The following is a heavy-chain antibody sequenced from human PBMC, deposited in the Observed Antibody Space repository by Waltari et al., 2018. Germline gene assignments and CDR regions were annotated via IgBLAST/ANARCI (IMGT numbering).Heavy chain of an antibody. CDR3: ALVQYSGYLTPFDY. V-gene: IGHV2-5*01. Sequence: QITLKESGPTLVKPTQTLTLTCTFSGFSLSTSGVGVGWIRQPPGKALEWLALIYWNDDKRYSPSLKSRLTITKDTSKNQVVLTMTNMDPVDTATYYCALVQYSGYLTPFDYWGQGTLVTDSS. J-gene: IGHJ4*02. CDR1: GFSLSTSGVG. CDR2: IYWNDDK. D-gene: IGHD5-12*01.